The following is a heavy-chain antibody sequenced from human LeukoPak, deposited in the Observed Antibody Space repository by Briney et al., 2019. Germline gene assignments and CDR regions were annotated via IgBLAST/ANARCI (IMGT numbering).Heavy chain of an antibody. Sequence: SETLSLTCAVYGGSFSGYYWSWIRQPPGKGLEWIGEINHSGGTNYNPSLKSRVTISVDTSKNQFSLKLSSVTAADTAVYYCARGPLLRFLEWLPYYYYYMDVWGKGTTVTVSS. CDR2: INHSGGT. CDR3: ARGPLLRFLEWLPYYYYYMDV. V-gene: IGHV4-34*01. D-gene: IGHD3-3*01. CDR1: GGSFSGYY. J-gene: IGHJ6*03.